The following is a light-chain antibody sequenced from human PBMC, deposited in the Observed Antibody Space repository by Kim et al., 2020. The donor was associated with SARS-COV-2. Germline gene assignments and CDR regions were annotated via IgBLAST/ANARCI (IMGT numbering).Light chain of an antibody. Sequence: AIQLTQSPSSLSASVGARVTITCRASRGISSDLAWYQQKPGKAPKLLICDASSLQNGVPSRFSGSGSGTDFTLTISSLQPEDFAVYYCQQYNNWPTFGGGTKVDIK. J-gene: IGKJ4*01. CDR3: QQYNNWPT. V-gene: IGKV1D-13*01. CDR1: RGISSD. CDR2: DAS.